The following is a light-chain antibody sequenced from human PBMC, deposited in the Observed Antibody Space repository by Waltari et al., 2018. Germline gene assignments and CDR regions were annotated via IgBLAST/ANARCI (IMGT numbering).Light chain of an antibody. CDR2: KAS. Sequence: IQLTQSPPTLSASVGDRVTITFRASQSISSWLAWFQQKPGKAPKVLIYKASSLEGGVPSRFSGSGSGTEFTRTISSLQPDDFATYYCQHYSSYPYSFGQGTKLEIK. CDR1: QSISSW. CDR3: QHYSSYPYS. V-gene: IGKV1-5*03. J-gene: IGKJ2*03.